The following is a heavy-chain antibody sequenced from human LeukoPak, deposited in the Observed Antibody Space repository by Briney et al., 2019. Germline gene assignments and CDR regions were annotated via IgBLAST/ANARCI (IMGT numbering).Heavy chain of an antibody. CDR2: ISAYNGNT. Sequence: ASVKVSCKASGGTFSSYAISWVRQAPGQGLEWMGWISAYNGNTNYAQKLQGRVTMTTDASTSTAYMELRSLRSDDTAVYYCARLLRYCSGGSCYPAWYFDYWGQGTLVTVSS. V-gene: IGHV1-18*01. CDR3: ARLLRYCSGGSCYPAWYFDY. J-gene: IGHJ4*02. D-gene: IGHD2-15*01. CDR1: GGTFSSYA.